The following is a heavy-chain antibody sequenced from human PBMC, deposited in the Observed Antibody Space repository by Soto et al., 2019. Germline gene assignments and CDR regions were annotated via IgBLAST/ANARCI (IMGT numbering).Heavy chain of an antibody. V-gene: IGHV3-7*03. J-gene: IGHJ6*02. D-gene: IGHD3-3*01. CDR2: IKQDGSEK. CDR3: ARNYDFWSGFGMDV. Sequence: EVQLVESGGGLVQPGGSLRLSCAASGFTFSSYWMSWVRQAPGKGLEWVANIKQDGSEKYYVDSVKGRFTISRDNAKNSLYLQVNSLRAEDTAVYYCARNYDFWSGFGMDVWGQGTTVTVSS. CDR1: GFTFSSYW.